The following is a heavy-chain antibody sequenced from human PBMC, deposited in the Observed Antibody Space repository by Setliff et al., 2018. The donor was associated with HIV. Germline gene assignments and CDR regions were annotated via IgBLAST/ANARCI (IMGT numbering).Heavy chain of an antibody. CDR1: GESMSGYF. J-gene: IGHJ3*01. Sequence: TLSLTCAFYGESMSGYFWTWIRQSPGTGLEWLGEIAHSGGTNYKSSLKSRLTISVDPSRNQFSLRLTSVTVADTAVYYCVRGRDFIVRHLHFTAGGAYDVWGPGTLVTVSS. CDR3: VRGRDFIVRHLHFTAGGAYDV. CDR2: IAHSGGT. D-gene: IGHD2-21*01. V-gene: IGHV4-34*01.